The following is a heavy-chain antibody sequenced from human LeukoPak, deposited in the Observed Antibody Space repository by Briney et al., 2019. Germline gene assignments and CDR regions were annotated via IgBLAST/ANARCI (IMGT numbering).Heavy chain of an antibody. CDR2: IYPGGSDT. J-gene: IGHJ5*02. CDR3: ARSVVVPAAIGWFDP. D-gene: IGHD2-2*01. CDR1: GYSFTSYW. Sequence: GESLKISCKGSGYSFTSYWIGWVRHMPGKGLEWMGIIYPGGSDTRYSPSFQGQVTISADKSISTAYLQWSSLKASDTAMYYCARSVVVPAAIGWFDPWGQGTLVTVSS. V-gene: IGHV5-51*01.